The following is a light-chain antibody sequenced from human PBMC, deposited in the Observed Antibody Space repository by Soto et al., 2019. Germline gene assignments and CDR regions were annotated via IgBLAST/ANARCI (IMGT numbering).Light chain of an antibody. CDR2: GIS. V-gene: IGKV3-15*01. CDR1: QSVNSN. Sequence: EIVMTQSPATLSVSPGERATLSCRASQSVNSNYLAWYQQHPGQPPRLLIYGISTRATGIPARFSGSGSGTEFTLTISSLQSEDFAVYYCQQYNNWPPITFGQGTQLEIK. J-gene: IGKJ5*01. CDR3: QQYNNWPPIT.